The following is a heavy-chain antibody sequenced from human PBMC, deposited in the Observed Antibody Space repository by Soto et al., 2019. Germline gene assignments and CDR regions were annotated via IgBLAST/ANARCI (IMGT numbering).Heavy chain of an antibody. Sequence: PSQALSLTCVISGDSVSSNSAAWNWIRQSPSRGLEWLGRTYYRSKWYSDYAASVESRITVNPDTSKNHFSLQMNSLKTEDTAVYYCTRDVGAPDYWGQGTLVTVSS. CDR2: TYYRSKWYS. CDR3: TRDVGAPDY. V-gene: IGHV6-1*01. CDR1: GDSVSSNSAA. J-gene: IGHJ4*02. D-gene: IGHD1-26*01.